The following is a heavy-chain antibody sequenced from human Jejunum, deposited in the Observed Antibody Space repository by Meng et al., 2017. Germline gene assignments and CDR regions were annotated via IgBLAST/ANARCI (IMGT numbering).Heavy chain of an antibody. V-gene: IGHV4-4*02. CDR3: ARGGYYSFDY. Sequence: QVRRQWSGTGRVKPSEPLSHTCAVSGGSISSVYWWTWVRQSPGKGLEWIGEIDHSGSTNYNPSLKSRVTISVDKSKNQFSLKLTSVTAADTAVYYCARGGYYSFDYWGQGTLVTVSS. D-gene: IGHD5-18*01. CDR1: GGSISSVYW. CDR2: IDHSGST. J-gene: IGHJ4*02.